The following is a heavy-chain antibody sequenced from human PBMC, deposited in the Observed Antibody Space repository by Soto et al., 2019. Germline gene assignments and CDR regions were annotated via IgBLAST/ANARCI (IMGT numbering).Heavy chain of an antibody. CDR3: AKEPGGDYYYYYYMDV. CDR1: GFTFSSYA. D-gene: IGHD4-17*01. J-gene: IGHJ6*03. CDR2: ISGSGGST. Sequence: EVQLLESGGGLAQPGGSLRLSCAASGFTFSSYAMSWVRQAPGKGLEWVSAISGSGGSTYYADSVKGRFTISRDNSKNTLYLQMNSLRAEDTAVYYCAKEPGGDYYYYYYMDVWGKGTTVTVSS. V-gene: IGHV3-23*01.